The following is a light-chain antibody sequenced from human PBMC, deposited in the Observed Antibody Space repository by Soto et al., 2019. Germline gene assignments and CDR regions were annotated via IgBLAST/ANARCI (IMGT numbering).Light chain of an antibody. V-gene: IGKV2-30*01. J-gene: IGKJ4*01. CDR2: QVS. CDR1: RSLVFSDGSTF. CDR3: VQATHWPLT. Sequence: DVVLTQTPLSLPVPLGQPASISCRSSRSLVFSDGSTFLSWFQQRPGQSPRRLIYQVSNRDSGVPDRFTGSGSGTDFTLKISRVEAEDVGIYYCVQATHWPLTFGGGTKVEI.